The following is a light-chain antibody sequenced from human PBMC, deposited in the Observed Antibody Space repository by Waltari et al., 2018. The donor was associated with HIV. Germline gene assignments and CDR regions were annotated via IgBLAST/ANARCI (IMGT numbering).Light chain of an antibody. V-gene: IGLV2-11*01. J-gene: IGLJ3*02. CDR3: CSYAGNYPVL. CDR1: SSDVGGYNY. Sequence: QSALTQPRSGSGSPGQSVTISCTGTSSDVGGYNYVSWYQQNPGKAPKFIIYDVTKRPSGVPDRFSGSKSGNTASLTISGLQAEDEADYYCCSYAGNYPVLFGGGTKLTVL. CDR2: DVT.